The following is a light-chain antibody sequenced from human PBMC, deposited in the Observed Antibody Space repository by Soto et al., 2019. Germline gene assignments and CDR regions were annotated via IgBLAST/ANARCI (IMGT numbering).Light chain of an antibody. CDR1: QRVSSY. J-gene: IGKJ5*01. Sequence: PGERATLSCRASQRVSSYLAWYQQKPGQAPRLLIYDASNRATGIPARFSGSGSGTDFTLTISSLEPEDFAVYYCQQRSNWPPITFGQGTRLEIK. CDR3: QQRSNWPPIT. CDR2: DAS. V-gene: IGKV3-11*01.